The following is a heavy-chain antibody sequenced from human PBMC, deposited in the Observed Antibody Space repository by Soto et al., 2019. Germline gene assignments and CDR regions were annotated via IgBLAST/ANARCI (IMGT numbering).Heavy chain of an antibody. CDR2: ISGSGGST. Sequence: GGSLRLSCAASGFTFSSYAMSWVRHAPGKGLEWVSAISGSGGSTYYADSVKGRFTISRDNSKNTLYLQMNSLRAEDTAVYLRPGGGTIAVPGIVAYGGRGPRVPVSP. D-gene: IGHD6-19*01. CDR3: PGGGTIAVPGIVAY. V-gene: IGHV3-23*01. CDR1: GFTFSSYA. J-gene: IGHJ4*02.